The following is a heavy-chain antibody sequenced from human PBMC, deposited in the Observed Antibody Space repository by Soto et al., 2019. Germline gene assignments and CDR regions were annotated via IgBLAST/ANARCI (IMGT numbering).Heavy chain of an antibody. Sequence: SETLSLTCTVSGGSISISSYYWGWIRQPPGKGLEWIGSIYHSGSTYYNSSLKSRLTISVDTSKNQFSLKLSPVSAADTAVYYCARSIYGMIYGMDVWGQGTTVTVSS. D-gene: IGHD3-22*01. CDR3: ARSIYGMIYGMDV. V-gene: IGHV4-39*01. CDR2: IYHSGST. J-gene: IGHJ6*02. CDR1: GGSISISSYY.